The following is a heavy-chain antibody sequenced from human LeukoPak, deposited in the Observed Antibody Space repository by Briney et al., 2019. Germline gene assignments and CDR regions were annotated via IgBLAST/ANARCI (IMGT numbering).Heavy chain of an antibody. Sequence: PGTSLRLSCAVSGFTFSGYTMHWVRPAPGKGLEWVAVISFDGSNKYYGDSVKGRFPISRDNSKNTLYLQMNSLRPDDTAIYYCARDTLWEWGQGTLVTVSS. V-gene: IGHV3-30-3*01. CDR1: GFTFSGYT. D-gene: IGHD1-26*01. J-gene: IGHJ4*02. CDR2: ISFDGSNK. CDR3: ARDTLWE.